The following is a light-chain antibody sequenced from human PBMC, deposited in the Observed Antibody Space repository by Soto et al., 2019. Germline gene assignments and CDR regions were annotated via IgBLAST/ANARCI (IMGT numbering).Light chain of an antibody. Sequence: QSALTQPPSASGSPGQSVAISCTGTASDIGGYTFVSWYQQHPGKAPKLLIYDVNKRPSGVPDRISGSKSGNTASLTVSGLQAADESDYYCSAHGGTTPYVFGTGTKVNVL. V-gene: IGLV2-8*01. CDR2: DVN. CDR1: ASDIGGYTF. CDR3: SAHGGTTPYV. J-gene: IGLJ1*01.